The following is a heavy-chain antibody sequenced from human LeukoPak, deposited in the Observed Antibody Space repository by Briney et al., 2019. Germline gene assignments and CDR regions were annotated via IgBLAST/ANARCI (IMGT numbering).Heavy chain of an antibody. D-gene: IGHD3-3*01. Sequence: PGPSLRLSCAASGFTFSSYAMSSVCPGPRKGREWVSGVRGSGGSTYYAHSVKRRFTISRDNSKNTLYLQMNSLRAEDTAVYYCAKDPGALRFLEWYFDYWGQGTLVTVSS. V-gene: IGHV3-23*01. J-gene: IGHJ4*02. CDR2: VRGSGGST. CDR3: AKDPGALRFLEWYFDY. CDR1: GFTFSSYA.